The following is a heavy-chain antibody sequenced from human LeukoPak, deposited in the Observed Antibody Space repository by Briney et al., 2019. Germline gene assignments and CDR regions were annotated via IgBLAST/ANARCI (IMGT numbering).Heavy chain of an antibody. V-gene: IGHV3-23*01. CDR2: ISGSGGST. D-gene: IGHD6-13*01. CDR1: GFTFSSYA. Sequence: PGGSLRLSCAASGFTFSSYAMSWVRQAPGKGLEWVSAISGSGGSTYYADSVKGRFTISRDNSKNTLYLQMNSLRAEDTAVYYCAKADADRIAAAGTDYWGQGTLVTVSS. CDR3: AKADADRIAAAGTDY. J-gene: IGHJ4*02.